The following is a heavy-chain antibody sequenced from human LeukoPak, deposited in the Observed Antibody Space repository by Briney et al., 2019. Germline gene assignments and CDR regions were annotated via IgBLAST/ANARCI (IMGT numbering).Heavy chain of an antibody. CDR2: INHSGST. Sequence: SETLSLTCAVYGGSFSGYYWSWIRQPPGKGLEWIGEINHSGSTNYNPSLKSRVTISVDTSKNQFSLKLSSVTAADTAAYYCASIQGDYSNYEYYFDYWGQGTLVTVSS. J-gene: IGHJ4*02. V-gene: IGHV4-34*01. CDR1: GGSFSGYY. D-gene: IGHD4-11*01. CDR3: ASIQGDYSNYEYYFDY.